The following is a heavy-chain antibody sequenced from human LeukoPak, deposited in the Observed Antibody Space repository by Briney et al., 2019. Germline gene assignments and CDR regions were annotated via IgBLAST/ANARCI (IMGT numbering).Heavy chain of an antibody. Sequence: GGPLRLSCSASGFTFTAYSMNWFRLAPGKGLQWVSYIDRTSSNIYYADSVKGRFSISRDNAKNSLYLQMNSLRDEDTAVYYCARESYWGSSGKGFDYWGQGALVTVSS. V-gene: IGHV3-48*02. CDR1: GFTFTAYS. CDR3: ARESYWGSSGKGFDY. J-gene: IGHJ4*02. CDR2: IDRTSSNI. D-gene: IGHD7-27*01.